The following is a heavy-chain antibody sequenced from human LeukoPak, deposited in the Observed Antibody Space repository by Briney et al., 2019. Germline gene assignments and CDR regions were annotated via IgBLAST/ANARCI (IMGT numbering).Heavy chain of an antibody. CDR3: ARSPGYYGSGSSYYYYGMDV. CDR2: IYHSGST. Sequence: PSGTLSLTCAVSGGSISSSNWWSWVRQPPGKGLEWIGEIYHSGSTNYNPSLKSRVTISVDKSKNQFSLKLSSVTAADTAVYYCARSPGYYGSGSSYYYYGMDVWGQGTTVTVSS. V-gene: IGHV4-4*02. D-gene: IGHD3-10*01. CDR1: GGSISSSNW. J-gene: IGHJ6*02.